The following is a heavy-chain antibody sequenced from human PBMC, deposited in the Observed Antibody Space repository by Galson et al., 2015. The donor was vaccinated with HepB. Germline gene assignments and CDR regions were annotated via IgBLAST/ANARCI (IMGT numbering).Heavy chain of an antibody. Sequence: SVKVSCKASGGTFSSYAISWVRQAPGQGLEWMGGIIPIFGTANYAQKFQGRFTITADESTSTAYMELSSLRSEDTAVYYCARDEVQIQLGNYYYYGMDVWGQGTTVTVSS. CDR3: ARDEVQIQLGNYYYYGMDV. D-gene: IGHD5-18*01. J-gene: IGHJ6*02. V-gene: IGHV1-69*13. CDR2: IIPIFGTA. CDR1: GGTFSSYA.